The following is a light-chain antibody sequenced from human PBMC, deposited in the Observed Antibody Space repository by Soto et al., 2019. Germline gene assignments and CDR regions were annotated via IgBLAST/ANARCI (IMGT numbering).Light chain of an antibody. J-gene: IGKJ4*01. CDR1: ETINTF. CDR3: QQTSNAPLT. Sequence: DIQMTQSPSSLSASVGDRVTITCRASETINTFLNWYQQKPGKTPKLLIYTTSSLQGGVPSRFSGSGSGTDFTLTITNVQPEDFATYYCQQTSNAPLTFGGGTTVEIK. V-gene: IGKV1-39*01. CDR2: TTS.